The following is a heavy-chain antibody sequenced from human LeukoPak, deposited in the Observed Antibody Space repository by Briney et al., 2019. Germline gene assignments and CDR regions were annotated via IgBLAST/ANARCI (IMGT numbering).Heavy chain of an antibody. CDR3: ASLEFGELPFDY. D-gene: IGHD3-10*01. CDR1: GFTFSSYS. V-gene: IGHV3-21*01. Sequence: GGSLRLSCAASGFTFSSYSMNWARQAPGKGLEWVSSISSSSSYIYYADSVKGRFTISRDNAKNSLYLQMNSLRAEDTAVYYCASLEFGELPFDYWGQGTLVTVSS. CDR2: ISSSSSYI. J-gene: IGHJ4*02.